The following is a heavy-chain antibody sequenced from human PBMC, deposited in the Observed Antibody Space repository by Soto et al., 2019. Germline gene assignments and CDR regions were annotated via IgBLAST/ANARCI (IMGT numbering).Heavy chain of an antibody. CDR2: IYSTVSN. J-gene: IGHJ6*02. CDR3: ARGSHGARVRAAYHYGMDV. V-gene: IGHV4-39*07. D-gene: IGHD3-10*01. CDR1: RGSISSSLYY. Sequence: PSETLSLTCSASRGSISSSLYYWGWIRQTPGKGLEWIGTIYSTVSNHYNPSLNSRVTISVDTSKNQFSMKLSSVTAADTAVYYCARGSHGARVRAAYHYGMDVWGQGTTVTVSS.